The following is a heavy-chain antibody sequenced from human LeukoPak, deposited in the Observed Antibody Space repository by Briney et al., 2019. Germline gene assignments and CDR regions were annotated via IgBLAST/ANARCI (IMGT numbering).Heavy chain of an antibody. J-gene: IGHJ4*02. V-gene: IGHV3-23*01. CDR1: GFAFSNYG. D-gene: IGHD2-15*01. Sequence: GGTLRLSCTASGFAFSNYGINWVRRAPSKGLDWVSGITGSGTTTYYADSLKGRVTISRDNSKNKVYLQMNSLRPEDTAVYYCARDLHCSGGSCYSGPHYWGQGTLVTVSS. CDR2: ITGSGTTT. CDR3: ARDLHCSGGSCYSGPHY.